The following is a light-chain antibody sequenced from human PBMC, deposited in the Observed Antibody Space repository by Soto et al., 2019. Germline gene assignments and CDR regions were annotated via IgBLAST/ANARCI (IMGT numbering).Light chain of an antibody. Sequence: QSALTQPASVSGSPGQSITISCTGTSSDIGGYKYVSWYQQQPGEAPKLMIYDVSNRPSGVSNRFSGSKSGNTASLTISGLQTEDEADYYCSSYTSSSTVTFGGGTKLTVL. J-gene: IGLJ2*01. CDR3: SSYTSSSTVT. V-gene: IGLV2-14*01. CDR2: DVS. CDR1: SSDIGGYKY.